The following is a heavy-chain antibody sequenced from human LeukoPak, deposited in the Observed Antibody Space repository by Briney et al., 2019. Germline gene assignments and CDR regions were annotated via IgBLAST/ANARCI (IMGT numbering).Heavy chain of an antibody. J-gene: IGHJ4*02. Sequence: GSLRLSRAASGFTLSNYAMSWVRQAPGKGLEWVSAISGSGGSTYYADSVKGRFTISRDNSKNTLYLQMNSLRAEDTAVYYCAKVSSYDILTGYSPLIDYWGQGTLVTVSS. CDR1: GFTLSNYA. D-gene: IGHD3-9*01. CDR3: AKVSSYDILTGYSPLIDY. CDR2: ISGSGGST. V-gene: IGHV3-23*01.